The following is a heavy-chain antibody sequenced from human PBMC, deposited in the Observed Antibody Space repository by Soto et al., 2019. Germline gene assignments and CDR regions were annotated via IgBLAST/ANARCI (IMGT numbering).Heavy chain of an antibody. CDR1: GGSISSSY. Sequence: SETLSLTRTVSGGSISSSYWSWIRQPPGKRLEWIGYSHYSGSANYNPSLKSRVTISVDTSKNQFSLKLSSVTAADMAVYYCARGGVNWFDPWGQGTLVTVSS. CDR3: ARGGVNWFDP. V-gene: IGHV4-59*08. D-gene: IGHD2-15*01. CDR2: SHYSGSA. J-gene: IGHJ5*02.